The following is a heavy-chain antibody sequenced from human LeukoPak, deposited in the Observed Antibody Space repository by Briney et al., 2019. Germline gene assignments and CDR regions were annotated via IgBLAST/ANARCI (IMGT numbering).Heavy chain of an antibody. CDR2: IWYDGSNK. V-gene: IGHV3-33*01. J-gene: IGHJ6*02. CDR1: GXTFSTYG. CDR3: ARGYGSESYTMDV. D-gene: IGHD3-10*01. Sequence: SGGSLRLSCAASGXTFSTYGMHWVRQAPGKGLEWVAVIWYDGSNKYYADSVKGRFTISRDNSKNTLYLQMNGLRAEDTAVYFCARGYGSESYTMDVWGQGTTVTVSS.